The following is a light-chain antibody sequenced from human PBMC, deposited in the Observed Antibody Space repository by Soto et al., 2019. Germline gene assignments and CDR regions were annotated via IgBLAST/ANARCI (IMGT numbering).Light chain of an antibody. CDR2: GAS. CDR3: QQYGSLSWT. Sequence: EIVLTQSAGTLSWSPGERATLSWRASQSVGSDYLAWYQQKHGQAPRILIFGASGRATGIPDRFSGSGYGTDFNLTISRLEPEDFAVYYCQQYGSLSWTFGQGTKVDIK. J-gene: IGKJ1*01. CDR1: QSVGSDY. V-gene: IGKV3-20*01.